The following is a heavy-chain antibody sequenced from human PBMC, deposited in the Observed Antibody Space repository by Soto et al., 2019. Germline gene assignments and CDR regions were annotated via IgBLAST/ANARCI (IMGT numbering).Heavy chain of an antibody. D-gene: IGHD2-21*02. CDR2: ISPSVDTT. CDR1: GFTFTAYD. J-gene: IGHJ4*02. Sequence: PRESPKLSCATSGFTFTAYDLTCVRQAPGKGLYCVSGISPSVDTTYYADSVKGRFTISRDNSKTVLYLQMNSLRAEDTAVYYCAFKGTANPFYWGQGTLVTVYS. V-gene: IGHV3-23*01. CDR3: AFKGTANPFY.